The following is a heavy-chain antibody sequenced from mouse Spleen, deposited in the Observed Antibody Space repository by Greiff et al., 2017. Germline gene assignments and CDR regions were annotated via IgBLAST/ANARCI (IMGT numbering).Heavy chain of an antibody. CDR1: GFTFSTYA. V-gene: IGHV5-9-3*01. CDR3: ARWSYGNCFDY. D-gene: IGHD2-1*01. J-gene: IGHJ2*01. CDR2: ISSGGANT. Sequence: EVHLVESGGGLVKLGGSLKLSCAASGFTFSTYAMSWVRQTPEKRLEWVATISSGGANTYYPDSVKGRFTISRDNAKNTLYLQMSSLKSEDTAMYYCARWSYGNCFDYWGQGTTLTVSS.